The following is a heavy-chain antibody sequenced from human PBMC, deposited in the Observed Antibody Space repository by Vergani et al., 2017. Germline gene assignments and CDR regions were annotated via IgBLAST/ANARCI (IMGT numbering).Heavy chain of an antibody. V-gene: IGHV1-46*01. J-gene: IGHJ4*02. Sequence: QVQLVQSGAEVKKPGASVKVSCKASGYTFTSYYMHWVRQAPGQGLEWMGIINPSGGSTSYAQKFQGRVTMTRDTSTSTVYMELSSLRSEETAVYYCAREHLLVRGVSRFPDYWGQGTLVTVSS. CDR3: AREHLLVRGVSRFPDY. D-gene: IGHD3-10*01. CDR1: GYTFTSYY. CDR2: INPSGGST.